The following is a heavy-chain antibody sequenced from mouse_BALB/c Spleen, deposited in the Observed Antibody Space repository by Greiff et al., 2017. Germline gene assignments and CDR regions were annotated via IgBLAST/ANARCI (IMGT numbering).Heavy chain of an antibody. V-gene: IGHV1S132*01. CDR1: GYTFTSYW. D-gene: IGHD2-13*01. CDR2: IFPGTGTT. J-gene: IGHJ2*01. CDR3: ARSLADGDWDY. Sequence: VQLQQSGAELVKPGASVKLSCKTSGYTFTSYWIQWVKQRPGQGLGWIGEIFPGTGTTYYNEKFKGKATLTIDTSSSTAYMQLSSLTSEVSAVYFCARSLADGDWDYWGQGTTRTVSS.